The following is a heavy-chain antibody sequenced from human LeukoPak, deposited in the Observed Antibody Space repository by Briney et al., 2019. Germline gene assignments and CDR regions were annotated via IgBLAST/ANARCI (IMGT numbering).Heavy chain of an antibody. CDR3: ARDLTPYYVGAFDI. J-gene: IGHJ3*02. CDR2: ISSSSSYI. Sequence: PGGSLRLSCAASGFTFSSYSMNWVRQAPGKGLEWVSSISSSSSYIYYADSVKGRFTISRDNAKNSLYLQMNSLRAEDTAVYYCARDLTPYYVGAFDIWGQGTMVTVSS. D-gene: IGHD2/OR15-2a*01. V-gene: IGHV3-21*04. CDR1: GFTFSSYS.